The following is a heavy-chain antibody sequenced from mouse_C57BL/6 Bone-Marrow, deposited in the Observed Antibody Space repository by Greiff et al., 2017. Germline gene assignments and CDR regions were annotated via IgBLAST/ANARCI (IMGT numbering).Heavy chain of an antibody. CDR2: IYPGDGDT. CDR3: ASPFYDGYYYFDY. Sequence: QVQLQQSGPELVKPGASVKISCKASGYAFSSSWMNWVKQRPGKGLEWIGRIYPGDGDTNYNGKFKGKATLTADKSSSTAYMQLSSLTSEDSAVYFFASPFYDGYYYFDYGGQGTTLTVSS. J-gene: IGHJ2*01. D-gene: IGHD2-3*01. V-gene: IGHV1-82*01. CDR1: GYAFSSSW.